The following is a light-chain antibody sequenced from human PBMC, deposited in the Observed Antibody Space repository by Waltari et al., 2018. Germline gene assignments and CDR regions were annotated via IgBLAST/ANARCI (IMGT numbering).Light chain of an antibody. J-gene: IGLJ1*01. V-gene: IGLV3-1*01. Sequence: SYELTQPPSVSVSPGQTASITCSGAKLGDKYACWYQQKPGQSPVLVIYQDSKRPSGIPERFSGSNSGNTATLTISGTQAMDEADYYCQAWDSTLYVFGTGTKVTVL. CDR2: QDS. CDR1: KLGDKY. CDR3: QAWDSTLYV.